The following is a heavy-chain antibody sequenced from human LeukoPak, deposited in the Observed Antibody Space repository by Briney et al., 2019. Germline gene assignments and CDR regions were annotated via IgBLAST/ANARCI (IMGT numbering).Heavy chain of an antibody. J-gene: IGHJ6*02. Sequence: GGSLRLSCSASGFTVSSYAMHWVRQAPGKGLQYVSAITSNGDSAYYADSVKGRFTISRDNSKNTLYLQMSSLRAEDTAVYYCARVSIDGYNLDGMDVWGQGTTVTVSS. CDR2: ITSNGDSA. CDR3: ARVSIDGYNLDGMDV. D-gene: IGHD5-24*01. V-gene: IGHV3-64D*09. CDR1: GFTVSSYA.